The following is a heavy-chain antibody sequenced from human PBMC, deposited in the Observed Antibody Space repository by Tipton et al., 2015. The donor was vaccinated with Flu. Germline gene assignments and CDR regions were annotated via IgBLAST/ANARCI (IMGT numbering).Heavy chain of an antibody. J-gene: IGHJ5*01. D-gene: IGHD6-13*01. CDR1: GGSFTSHA. CDR2: IIPAFGTE. V-gene: IGHV1-69*01. Sequence: QSGAEVKKPGSSVKVSCKASGGSFTSHAINWVRQAPGQGLEWMGGIIPAFGTENYVQKFQGRITITADESSNIVYMELSSLTSEDTAVYFCATNTRRDSSWYHWFDPWGQGTLVTVSS. CDR3: ATNTRRDSSWYHWFDP.